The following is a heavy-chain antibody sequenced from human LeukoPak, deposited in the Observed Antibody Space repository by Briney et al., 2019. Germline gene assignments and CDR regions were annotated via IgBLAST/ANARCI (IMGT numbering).Heavy chain of an antibody. CDR2: IYYSGST. V-gene: IGHV4-31*03. D-gene: IGHD3-3*02. Sequence: RTSETLSLTCTVSGGSISSGSYYWNWIRQHPGKGLEWIGYIYYSGSTLYNPSLQSRVTISVETSKNQFSLKLSSVTAADTAVYYCARVGGHFDWFRSWGQGTLVTVDS. J-gene: IGHJ5*01. CDR3: ARVGGHFDWFRS. CDR1: GGSISSGSYY.